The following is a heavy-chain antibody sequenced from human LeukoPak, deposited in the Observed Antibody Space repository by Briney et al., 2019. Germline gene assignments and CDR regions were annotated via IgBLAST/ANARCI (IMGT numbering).Heavy chain of an antibody. CDR1: GYTFTGYY. Sequence: ASVKVSCKASGYTFTGYYMHWVRQAPGQGLEWMGWINPNSGGTNYAQEFQGRVTMTRDTSISTAYMELSRLRSDDTAVYYCARDGSSGRDDAFDIWGQGTMVTVSS. D-gene: IGHD6-19*01. J-gene: IGHJ3*02. CDR3: ARDGSSGRDDAFDI. V-gene: IGHV1-2*02. CDR2: INPNSGGT.